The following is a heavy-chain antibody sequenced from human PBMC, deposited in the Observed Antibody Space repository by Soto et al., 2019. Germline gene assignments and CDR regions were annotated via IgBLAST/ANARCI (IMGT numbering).Heavy chain of an antibody. CDR2: NKSKTDGGTK. D-gene: IGHD1-26*01. CDR1: GFIFSKYG. Sequence: NPGGPLRHSCPAPGFIFSKYGMHWVRQAPGKELERDSRNKSKTDGGTKDYAAPVKSSYTISRDDSKSTLYLQINSLKTEDTALYYCATTSGVEDSNYGMDVWGQGTTFTVSS. V-gene: IGHV3-15*01. CDR3: ATTSGVEDSNYGMDV. J-gene: IGHJ6*02.